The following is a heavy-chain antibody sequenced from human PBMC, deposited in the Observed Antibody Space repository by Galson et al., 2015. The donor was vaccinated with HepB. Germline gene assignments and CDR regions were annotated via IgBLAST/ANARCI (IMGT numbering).Heavy chain of an antibody. CDR2: INSKSGAT. Sequence: SVKVSCKASGYTFTDYYMYWVRQAPGQGLEWMGWINSKSGATNYAQRFQGWVAMTRDTSISTAFMELTRLRSDDTAVYYCARLGATDYYYYGMDVWGQGTTVTVSS. CDR1: GYTFTDYY. J-gene: IGHJ6*02. D-gene: IGHD1-26*01. CDR3: ARLGATDYYYYGMDV. V-gene: IGHV1-2*04.